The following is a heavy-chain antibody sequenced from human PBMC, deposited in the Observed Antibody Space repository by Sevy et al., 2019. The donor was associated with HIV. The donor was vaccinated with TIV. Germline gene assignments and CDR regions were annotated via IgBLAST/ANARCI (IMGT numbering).Heavy chain of an antibody. Sequence: GESLKITCKGSGYSFTSYLIGWVRQMPGKGLEWMGIIYPSDSDTRYSPSFQGQVTISADKSISTAYLQWSSLKASDTAMYYCASYHYDRSGYYFDYWGQGTLVTVSS. J-gene: IGHJ4*02. CDR1: GYSFTSYL. CDR2: IYPSDSDT. V-gene: IGHV5-51*01. CDR3: ASYHYDRSGYYFDY. D-gene: IGHD3-22*01.